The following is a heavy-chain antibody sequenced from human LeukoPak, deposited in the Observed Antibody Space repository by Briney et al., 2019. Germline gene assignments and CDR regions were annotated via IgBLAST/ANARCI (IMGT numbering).Heavy chain of an antibody. CDR1: GASISSGPYY. V-gene: IGHV4-61*02. D-gene: IGHD3-22*01. J-gene: IGHJ4*02. Sequence: SETLSLTCTVSGASISSGPYYWSWIRQPAGKGLEWIGRIYTSGSTNYNPSLKSRVTISVDTSKNQFSLKLSSVTAADTAVYYCVSGYYDYWGQGTLVTVSS. CDR3: VSGYYDY. CDR2: IYTSGST.